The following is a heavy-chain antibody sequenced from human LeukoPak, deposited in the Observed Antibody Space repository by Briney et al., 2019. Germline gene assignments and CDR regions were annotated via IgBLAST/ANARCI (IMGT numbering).Heavy chain of an antibody. CDR2: INHSGST. Sequence: AETLTLTCAVYGWSFSGYYWSWIRQAPGKGLEWIGVINHSGSTNYNPSLKGRVTISVDTSKNPFSLKLSTVNAADTAVYYCARELYGNYVSIDYWGQGTLVTVSS. V-gene: IGHV4-34*01. CDR3: ARELYGNYVSIDY. CDR1: GWSFSGYY. J-gene: IGHJ4*02. D-gene: IGHD4-11*01.